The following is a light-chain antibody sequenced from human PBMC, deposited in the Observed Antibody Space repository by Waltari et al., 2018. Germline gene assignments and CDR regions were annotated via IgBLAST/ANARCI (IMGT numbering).Light chain of an antibody. J-gene: IGKJ4*01. CDR2: GAS. CDR3: QHSYNVPLT. Sequence: DIRINQSPSSLSASIGDRVTISCRASQNIATYLNWYQQKSGKAPKLLIYGASTLQSGVPSRFSGSGSGTDFTLTISSLRPEDVAIYFCQHSYNVPLTFGGGTQVEI. V-gene: IGKV1-39*01. CDR1: QNIATY.